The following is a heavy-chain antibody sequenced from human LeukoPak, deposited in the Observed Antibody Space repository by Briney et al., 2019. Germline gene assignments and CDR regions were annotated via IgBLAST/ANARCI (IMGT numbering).Heavy chain of an antibody. CDR1: GGSFSGYY. CDR2: INHSGST. V-gene: IGHV4-34*01. CDR3: ARRQRAQWLVFFDY. Sequence: PSETLSLTCAVYGGSFSGYYWSWIRQPPGKGLEWIGEINHSGSTNYNPSLKSRVTISVDTSKNQFSLKLSSVTAADTAVYYCARRQRAQWLVFFDYWGQGTLVTVSS. D-gene: IGHD6-19*01. J-gene: IGHJ4*02.